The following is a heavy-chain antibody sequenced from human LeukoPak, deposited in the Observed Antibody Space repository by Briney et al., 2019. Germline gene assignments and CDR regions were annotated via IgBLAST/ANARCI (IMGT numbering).Heavy chain of an antibody. CDR2: ISHDGSNK. D-gene: IGHD3-9*01. V-gene: IGHV3-30*18. CDR3: AKGRLSDDILTALGY. CDR1: GFTFSSYG. Sequence: GGSLRLSCAASGFTFSSYGMHWVRQAPGKGLEWVAVISHDGSNKYYADSVKGRFTISRDNSKNTLYLQMNSLRAEDTAVYYCAKGRLSDDILTALGYWGQGTLVTVSS. J-gene: IGHJ4*02.